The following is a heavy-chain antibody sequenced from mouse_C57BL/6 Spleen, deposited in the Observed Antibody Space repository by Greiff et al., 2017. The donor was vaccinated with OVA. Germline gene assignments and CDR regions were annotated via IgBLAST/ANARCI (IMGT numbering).Heavy chain of an antibody. V-gene: IGHV1-66*01. D-gene: IGHD1-1*01. CDR1: YSFTSSY. J-gene: IGHJ4*01. CDR3: ARAATVVATRAMDY. CDR2: IYPGSGNT. Sequence: YSFTSSYIHWVKQRPGQGLEWIGWIYPGSGNTKYNEKFKGKATLTADTSSSTAYMQLSSLTSEDSAVYYCARAATVVATRAMDYWGQGTSVTVSS.